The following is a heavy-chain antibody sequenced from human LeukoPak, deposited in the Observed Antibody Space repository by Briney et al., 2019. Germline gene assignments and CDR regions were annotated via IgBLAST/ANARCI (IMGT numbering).Heavy chain of an antibody. CDR2: ISSGSSAI. Sequence: GGSLRLSCAASGFTFSNYNMNLVRQAHGKRLEWVSYISSGSSAIYYADSVRGRFTISRDNAKNSLYLQMNSLRDEDTAVYYCASYRKGNWGQGTLVTVSS. V-gene: IGHV3-48*02. CDR3: ASYRKGN. CDR1: GFTFSNYN. J-gene: IGHJ4*02.